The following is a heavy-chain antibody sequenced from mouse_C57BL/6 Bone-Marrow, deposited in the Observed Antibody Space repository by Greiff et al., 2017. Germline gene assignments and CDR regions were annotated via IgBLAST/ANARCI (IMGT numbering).Heavy chain of an antibody. CDR3: ARGTYYYGSSYGYFDV. CDR2: IYPGSGNT. J-gene: IGHJ1*03. Sequence: VQLQESGPELVKPGASVKISCKASGYSFTSYYIHWVKQRPGQGLEWIGWIYPGSGNTKYNEKFKGKATLTADTSSSTAYMQLSSLTSEDSAVXYSARGTYYYGSSYGYFDVWGTGTTVTVSS. V-gene: IGHV1-66*01. D-gene: IGHD1-1*01. CDR1: GYSFTSYY.